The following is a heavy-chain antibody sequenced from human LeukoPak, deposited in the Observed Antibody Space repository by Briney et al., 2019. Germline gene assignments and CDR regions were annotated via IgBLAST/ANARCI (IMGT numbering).Heavy chain of an antibody. CDR2: IYHSGST. D-gene: IGHD4-17*01. Sequence: GSLRLSCAASGFTFSSYWMSWVRQAPGKGLEWIGEIYHSGSTNYNPSLKSRVTISVDKSKNQFSLKLSSVTAADTAMYYCARDWETVTPSICAFDIWGQGTMVTVSS. CDR1: GFTFSSYW. CDR3: ARDWETVTPSICAFDI. J-gene: IGHJ3*02. V-gene: IGHV4-4*02.